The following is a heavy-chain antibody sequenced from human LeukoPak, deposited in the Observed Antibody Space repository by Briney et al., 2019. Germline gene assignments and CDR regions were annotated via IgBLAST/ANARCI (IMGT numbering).Heavy chain of an antibody. V-gene: IGHV3-23*05. CDR1: GFTFSFYA. Sequence: GGSLRLSCSASGFTFSFYAMSWVRQAPGKGLEWVSAINYIGDKTLYADSVKGRFTISRDNSKSTLYLRMDSLRVEDTALYYCAKDHFGGPDHRRAFDVWGPGTLATVPS. D-gene: IGHD3-9*01. CDR2: INYIGDKT. CDR3: AKDHFGGPDHRRAFDV. J-gene: IGHJ4*02.